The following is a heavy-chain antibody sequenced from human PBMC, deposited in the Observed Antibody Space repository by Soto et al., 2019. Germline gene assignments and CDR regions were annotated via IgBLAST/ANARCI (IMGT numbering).Heavy chain of an antibody. CDR3: ARDPPITMIVVLHYCMDR. D-gene: IGHD3-22*01. CDR2: IIPIFGTA. Sequence: QVQLVQSGAAVKQPVYSVKVSCKASGGTFSSYAISWVRQAPGQGLEWMGGIIPIFGTANYAQKFQGRVTITADESTSTAYMELSSLRSEDTAVYYCARDPPITMIVVLHYCMDRWGPGT. J-gene: IGHJ6*01. V-gene: IGHV1-69*01. CDR1: GGTFSSYA.